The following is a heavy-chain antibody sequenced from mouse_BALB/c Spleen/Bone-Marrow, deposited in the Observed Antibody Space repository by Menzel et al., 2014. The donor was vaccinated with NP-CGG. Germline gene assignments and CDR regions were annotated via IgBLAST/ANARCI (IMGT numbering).Heavy chain of an antibody. V-gene: IGHV14-3*02. CDR3: ARGGNYFYY. Sequence: VQLQQSGAELVKPGASVKLSCTASGSNIKDTYMHWAKQRPEQGLEWIGRIDPANGNTKYDPKFQGKATITADTSSNTAYLQLSSLTSEDTAVYYCARGGNYFYYWGQGTTLTISS. CDR2: IDPANGNT. CDR1: GSNIKDTY. J-gene: IGHJ2*01.